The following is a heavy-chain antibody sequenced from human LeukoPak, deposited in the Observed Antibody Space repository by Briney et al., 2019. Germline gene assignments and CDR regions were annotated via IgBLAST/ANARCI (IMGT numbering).Heavy chain of an antibody. V-gene: IGHV1-2*06. D-gene: IGHD2-2*01. CDR1: GYTFTGYY. J-gene: IGHJ4*02. CDR2: INPNSGGT. Sequence: ASVKVSCKASGYTFTGYYMHWVRQAPGQGLEWMGRINPNSGGTNYAQKFQGRVTMTRDTSISTAYMELSRLRSDDTAVYYCARGGDIVVVPAAAGDYWGQGTLVTVSS. CDR3: ARGGDIVVVPAAAGDY.